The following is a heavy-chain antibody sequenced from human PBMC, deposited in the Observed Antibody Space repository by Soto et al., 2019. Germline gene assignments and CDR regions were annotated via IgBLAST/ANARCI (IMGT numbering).Heavy chain of an antibody. J-gene: IGHJ6*02. Sequence: ASVKVSCKASGYTFTRYGISWVRQAPGQGLEWMGWISGYNGGTKYAQKFQGRVTMTIDTSTTTAYMELRSLTSDDRAVYYCARDRAPGWAYYYGMDVWGQGTKVTVSS. CDR1: GYTFTRYG. V-gene: IGHV1-18*01. CDR2: ISGYNGGT. CDR3: ARDRAPGWAYYYGMDV. D-gene: IGHD1-26*01.